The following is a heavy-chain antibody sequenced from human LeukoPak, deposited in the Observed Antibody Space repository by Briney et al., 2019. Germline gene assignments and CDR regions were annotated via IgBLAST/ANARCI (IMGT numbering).Heavy chain of an antibody. CDR1: GGTFSSYA. Sequence: SVNVSCKASGGTFSSYAISWVRQAPGQGLEWMGGIIPIFGTANYAQKFQGRVTITADESTSTAYMELSSLRSEDTAVYYCARGCSGGSCYSEDYYYGMDVWGKGTTVTVSS. CDR3: ARGCSGGSCYSEDYYYGMDV. V-gene: IGHV1-69*13. CDR2: IIPIFGTA. J-gene: IGHJ6*04. D-gene: IGHD2-15*01.